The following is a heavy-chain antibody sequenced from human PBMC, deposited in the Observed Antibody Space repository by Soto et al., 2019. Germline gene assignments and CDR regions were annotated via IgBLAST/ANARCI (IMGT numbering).Heavy chain of an antibody. V-gene: IGHV1-46*01. CDR1: GYTFTSYY. D-gene: IGHD1-26*01. J-gene: IGHJ4*02. Sequence: QVQLVQSGAEVKKPGASVKVSCKASGYTFTSYYVYWVRQAPGQGLEWMALISPSSGRVTYAQKFQGRVSVTRDTSTSTVYMEVSSLTSEDTAVYYCATRVGSLDHWGQGTLVTAS. CDR3: ATRVGSLDH. CDR2: ISPSSGRV.